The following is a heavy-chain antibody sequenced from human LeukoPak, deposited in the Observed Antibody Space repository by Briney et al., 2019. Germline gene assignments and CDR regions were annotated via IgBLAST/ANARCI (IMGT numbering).Heavy chain of an antibody. CDR1: GFTFSSYA. CDR3: AKERVDGDYVYYYYGMDV. V-gene: IGHV3-23*01. J-gene: IGHJ6*02. Sequence: GGSLRLSCAASGFTFSSYAMSWVRQAPGKGLEWVSAISGSGGSTNYADSVKGRFTISRDNSKNTLYLQMNSLRAEDTGVFYCAKERVDGDYVYYYYGMDVWGQGTTVTVS. D-gene: IGHD4-17*01. CDR2: ISGSGGST.